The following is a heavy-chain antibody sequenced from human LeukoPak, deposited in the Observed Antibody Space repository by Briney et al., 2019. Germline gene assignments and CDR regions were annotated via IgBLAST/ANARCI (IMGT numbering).Heavy chain of an antibody. J-gene: IGHJ4*02. CDR1: GGSISSYY. Sequence: SETLSLTCTVSGGSISSYYWSWIRQPPGKGLEWIGSIYYSGSTYYNPSLKSRVTISVDTSKNQFSLKLSSVTAADTAVYYCDYSSGWYGIMGDYWGQGTLVTVSS. V-gene: IGHV4-59*05. CDR3: DYSSGWYGIMGDY. D-gene: IGHD6-19*01. CDR2: IYYSGST.